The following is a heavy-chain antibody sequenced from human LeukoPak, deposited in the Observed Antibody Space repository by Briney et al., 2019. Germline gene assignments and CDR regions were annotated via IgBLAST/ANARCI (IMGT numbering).Heavy chain of an antibody. CDR2: INHSGST. CDR3: ARDLGRDGYKYYFDY. CDR1: GGSFSGYY. J-gene: IGHJ4*02. V-gene: IGHV4-34*01. Sequence: SETLSLTCAVYGGSFSGYYWSWIRQPPGKGPEWIGEINHSGSTNYNPSLKSRVTISVDTSKNQFSLKLSSVTAADTAVYYCARDLGRDGYKYYFDYWGQGTLVTVSS. D-gene: IGHD5-24*01.